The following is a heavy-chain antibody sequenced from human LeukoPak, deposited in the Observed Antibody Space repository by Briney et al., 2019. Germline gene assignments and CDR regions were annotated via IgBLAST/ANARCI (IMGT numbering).Heavy chain of an antibody. V-gene: IGHV3-23*01. CDR1: GFTFSSYA. CDR2: ISGSGGST. Sequence: PGGSLRLSCAASGFTFSSYAMSWVRQAPGKGLEWVSAISGSGGSTYYADSVKGRFTISRDNSKNTLYLQMNSLRAEDTAVYYCAKAGGYDILTGLDCWGQGTLVTVSS. CDR3: AKAGGYDILTGLDC. D-gene: IGHD3-9*01. J-gene: IGHJ4*02.